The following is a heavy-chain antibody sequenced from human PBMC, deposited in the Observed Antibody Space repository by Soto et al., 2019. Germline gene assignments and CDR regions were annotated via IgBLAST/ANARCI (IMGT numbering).Heavy chain of an antibody. CDR1: GFTFSSYS. D-gene: IGHD4-4*01. CDR2: ISSISSYI. CDR3: ARVQSHSNFLVYYYYGMDV. J-gene: IGHJ6*02. Sequence: GGSLRLSCAASGFTFSSYSMNWVRQAPGKGLEWVSSISSISSYIYYADSVKGRFTISRDNAKNSLYLQMNSLRAEDTAVYYCARVQSHSNFLVYYYYGMDVWGQGTTVTVSS. V-gene: IGHV3-21*01.